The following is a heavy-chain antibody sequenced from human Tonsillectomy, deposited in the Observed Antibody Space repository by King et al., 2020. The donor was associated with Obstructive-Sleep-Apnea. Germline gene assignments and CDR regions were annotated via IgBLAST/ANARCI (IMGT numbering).Heavy chain of an antibody. D-gene: IGHD2-2*01. Sequence: VQLVESGGGVVQPGRSLRPSCAAAGFTFSSYAMHWVRQPPGKGLEWVGAISKDGSDKYYADSVKGRFTISRDNSNNMLYLQMNSLRPDDTAVYYWARDTHTSHWGVDYWGQGTLVTVSS. CDR3: ARDTHTSHWGVDY. V-gene: IGHV3-30*04. J-gene: IGHJ4*02. CDR2: ISKDGSDK. CDR1: GFTFSSYA.